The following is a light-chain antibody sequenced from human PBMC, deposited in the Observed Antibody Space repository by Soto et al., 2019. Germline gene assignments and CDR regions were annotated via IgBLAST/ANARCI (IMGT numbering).Light chain of an antibody. CDR2: EVS. V-gene: IGLV2-14*01. J-gene: IGLJ2*01. CDR1: SSDVGGYNY. Sequence: QSVLTQPASVSGSPGQSLTISCTGTSSDVGGYNYVSWYQQHPGKAPKLMIYEVSNRPSWVSNRFSGSKSGKTAYLTISGLQAEDEADYYCSSYTSSSTLVFGGGTKLTVL. CDR3: SSYTSSSTLV.